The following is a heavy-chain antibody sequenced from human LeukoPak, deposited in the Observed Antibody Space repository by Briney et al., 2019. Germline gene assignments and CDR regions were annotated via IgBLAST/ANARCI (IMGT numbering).Heavy chain of an antibody. CDR3: AVKFRGAYDY. CDR2: ISWNSGSI. D-gene: IGHD3-10*01. CDR1: GFTFDDYA. J-gene: IGHJ4*02. V-gene: IGHV3-9*01. Sequence: PGGSLRLSCAVSGFTFDDYAMHWVRQAPGKGLEWVSGISWNSGSIGYADSVKGRFTISRDNSKNTLYLQMNSLRAEDTAVYYCAVKFRGAYDYWGQGTLVTVSS.